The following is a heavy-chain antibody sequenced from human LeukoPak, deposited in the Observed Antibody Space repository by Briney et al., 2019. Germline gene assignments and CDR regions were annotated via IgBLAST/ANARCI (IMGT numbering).Heavy chain of an antibody. Sequence: PSETLSLTCTVSGGSISSYFWSWIRQPPGKGLEWIGYIYYSGSTNYNPSLKSRVTISVDTSKNQFSLKLSSVTAADTAVYYCARDYDYGDYRWFDPWGQGTLVTVSS. CDR2: IYYSGST. J-gene: IGHJ5*02. V-gene: IGHV4-59*08. CDR1: GGSISSYF. D-gene: IGHD4-17*01. CDR3: ARDYDYGDYRWFDP.